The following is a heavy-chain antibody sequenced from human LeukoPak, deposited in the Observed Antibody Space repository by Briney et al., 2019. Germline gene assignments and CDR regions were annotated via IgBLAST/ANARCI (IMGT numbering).Heavy chain of an antibody. CDR1: GYTFTGYY. J-gene: IGHJ4*02. D-gene: IGHD1-14*01. Sequence: ASVNLSCKASGYTFTGYYMHWVRQAPGPGLECMGWINPDSGGTNYRKKFRGWVPMTRHTSISTAYMELSTPSSDDPAVYYCARTGVRGDFAYCGQATLVTASS. CDR2: INPDSGGT. V-gene: IGHV1-2*04. CDR3: ARTGVRGDFAY.